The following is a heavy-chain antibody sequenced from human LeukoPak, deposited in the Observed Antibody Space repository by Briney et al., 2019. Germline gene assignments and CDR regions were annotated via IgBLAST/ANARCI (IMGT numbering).Heavy chain of an antibody. CDR2: IYYSGDT. V-gene: IGHV4-59*08. Sequence: PSETLSLTCTVSGDSISSHYWCWIRQPPGKGLEWIGQIYYSGDTYYNPSLRGRVTMSVDTSKNQFSLKLSPVTAADAAVYHCARGVRAPDYWGQGTLVTVSS. J-gene: IGHJ4*02. D-gene: IGHD3-10*01. CDR1: GDSISSHY. CDR3: ARGVRAPDY.